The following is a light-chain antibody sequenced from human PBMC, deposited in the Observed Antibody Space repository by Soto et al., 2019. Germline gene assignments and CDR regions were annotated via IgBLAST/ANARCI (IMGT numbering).Light chain of an antibody. CDR2: RIF. Sequence: EIVMTQSPGTLSVFPGERVTLSCRASQSVSGYLDWFQQKPGQAPRLVLQRIFIRAIGVPARFSGSGSGTDFTLTISSLEPEDFAVYYCQQRSNWPLSFGGGTKVDI. CDR3: QQRSNWPLS. J-gene: IGKJ4*01. V-gene: IGKV3-11*01. CDR1: QSVSGY.